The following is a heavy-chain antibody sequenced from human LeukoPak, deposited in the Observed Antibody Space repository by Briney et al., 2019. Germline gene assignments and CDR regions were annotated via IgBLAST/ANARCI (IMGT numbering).Heavy chain of an antibody. J-gene: IGHJ3*02. CDR3: ASLSCGADCYIPSDGFDI. CDR2: VYYSGNT. D-gene: IGHD2-21*02. Sequence: SETLSLTCAVSGDSITSNKYYWGWIRQPPGKGLEWIGSVYYSGNTYYNPSLKSRVTISVDTSKNQLSLKLSSVTAADTAVYYCASLSCGADCYIPSDGFDIWGQGTMVSVSS. CDR1: GDSITSNKYY. V-gene: IGHV4-39*01.